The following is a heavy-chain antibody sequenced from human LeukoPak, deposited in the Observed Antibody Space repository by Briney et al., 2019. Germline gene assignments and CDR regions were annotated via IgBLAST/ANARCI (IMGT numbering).Heavy chain of an antibody. V-gene: IGHV4-31*03. Sequence: PSETLSLTCTVSGGXISSGGYYWSWIRQHPGKGLEWIGYIYYSGSTYYNPSLKGRVTISVDTSKNQFSLKLSSVTAADTAVYYCARDGPVTGPYCFDYWGQGTLVTVSS. CDR3: ARDGPVTGPYCFDY. CDR2: IYYSGST. J-gene: IGHJ4*02. D-gene: IGHD6-19*01. CDR1: GGXISSGGYY.